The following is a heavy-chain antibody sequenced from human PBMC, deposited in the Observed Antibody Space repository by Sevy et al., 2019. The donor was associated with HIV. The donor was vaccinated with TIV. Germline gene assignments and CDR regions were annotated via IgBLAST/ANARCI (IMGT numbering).Heavy chain of an antibody. D-gene: IGHD3-3*01. CDR3: ARPEGLQLNYAMDV. V-gene: IGHV4-39*01. CDR1: GGSISSSSYY. Sequence: SETLSLTCTVSGGSISSSSYYWNWIRQPPGKGLEWIGSIYYTGSTYYKPYLKSRFTISKDTSKKQFSLKLTSVTAADTAVYYCARPEGLQLNYAMDVWGQGTTVTVSS. CDR2: IYYTGST. J-gene: IGHJ6*02.